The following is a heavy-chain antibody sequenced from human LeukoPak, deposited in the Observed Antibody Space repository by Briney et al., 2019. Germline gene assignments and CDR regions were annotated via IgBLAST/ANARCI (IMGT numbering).Heavy chain of an antibody. J-gene: IGHJ4*02. CDR2: INPSGGST. CDR1: GYTFTSYG. CDR3: ARVPLGDTATLDY. D-gene: IGHD5-18*01. Sequence: ASVKVSCKASGYTFTSYGISWVRQAPGQGLEWMGIINPSGGSTSYAQKFQGRVTMTRDMSTSTVYMELSSLRSEDTAVYYCARVPLGDTATLDYWGQGTLVTVSS. V-gene: IGHV1-46*01.